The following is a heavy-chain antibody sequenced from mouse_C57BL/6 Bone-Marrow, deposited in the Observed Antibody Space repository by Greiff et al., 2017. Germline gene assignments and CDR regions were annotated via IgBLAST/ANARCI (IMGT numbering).Heavy chain of an antibody. D-gene: IGHD1-1*01. J-gene: IGHJ1*03. Sequence: VQLQQSGPELVMPGASVKLSCKASGYTFTSYDINWVKQRPGQGLEWIGWIYPRDGSTKYNEKFKGKATLTVDTSSSTAYMELHSLTSEDSAVYFCARDYGSSYWYFDVWGTGTTVTVSS. CDR3: ARDYGSSYWYFDV. CDR2: IYPRDGST. CDR1: GYTFTSYD. V-gene: IGHV1-85*01.